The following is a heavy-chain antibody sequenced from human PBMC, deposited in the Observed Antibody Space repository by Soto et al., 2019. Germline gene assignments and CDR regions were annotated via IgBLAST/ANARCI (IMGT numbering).Heavy chain of an antibody. V-gene: IGHV1-2*02. CDR2: TNPKSGAT. Sequence: QAQLVQSGAEVKKSGASVKVSCKASGYTFTDYFVHWVRQAPRHGPEWMGWTNPKSGATKYAPRFQGRVTMTRDTSISTAYLEVSGLKFADMAVYYCAKASDDYTMDVWGQGTPVTVSS. CDR3: AKASDDYTMDV. J-gene: IGHJ6*02. D-gene: IGHD2-21*02. CDR1: GYTFTDYF.